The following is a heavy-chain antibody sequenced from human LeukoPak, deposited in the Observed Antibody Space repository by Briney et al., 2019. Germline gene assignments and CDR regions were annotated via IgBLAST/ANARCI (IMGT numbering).Heavy chain of an antibody. CDR2: IIPIFGTA. CDR1: GGTFSSYA. J-gene: IGHJ4*02. D-gene: IGHD3-22*01. Sequence: SVKVSCKASGGTFSSYAISWVRQAPGQGLEWMRGIIPIFGTANYAQKFQGRVTITADESTSTAYMELSSLRSEDTAVYYCARVGNRPYYYDSSGYSPFDYWGQGTLVTVSS. CDR3: ARVGNRPYYYDSSGYSPFDY. V-gene: IGHV1-69*13.